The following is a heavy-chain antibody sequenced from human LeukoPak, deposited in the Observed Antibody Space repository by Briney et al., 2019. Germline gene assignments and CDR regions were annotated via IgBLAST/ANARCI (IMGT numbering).Heavy chain of an antibody. D-gene: IGHD6-6*01. V-gene: IGHV1-8*03. CDR3: ARARGIAARVFDY. CDR1: GYTFTSYD. J-gene: IGHJ4*02. Sequence: ASVKVSCKASGYTFTSYDINWARQATGQGLEWMGWMNPNSGNTGYAQKFQGRVTITRNTSISTAYMELSSLRSEDTAVYYCARARGIAARVFDYWGQGTLVTVSS. CDR2: MNPNSGNT.